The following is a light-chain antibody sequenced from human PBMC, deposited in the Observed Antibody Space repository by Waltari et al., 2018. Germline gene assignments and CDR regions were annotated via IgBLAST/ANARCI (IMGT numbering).Light chain of an antibody. CDR2: SNN. Sequence: QSVLTQPPSASGTPGQRVTISCSGGSSNSRTNSVYRYRQLPGRAPKPLIHSNNERPSGVPDRVSASKSGTSASLAISGLQSEDEADYHCAEWDDSLNAWVFGGGTKLTAL. CDR1: SSNSRTNS. V-gene: IGLV1-44*01. J-gene: IGLJ3*02. CDR3: AEWDDSLNAWV.